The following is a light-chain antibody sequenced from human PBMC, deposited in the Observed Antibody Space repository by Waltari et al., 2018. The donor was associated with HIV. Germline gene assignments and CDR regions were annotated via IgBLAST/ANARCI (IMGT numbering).Light chain of an antibody. Sequence: SYVLTQPPSVSVVPGQTPTIACGGENIGRKSVHWYQQKSGQAPILVLYDGGDRPPGIPRRFSGSNSGNAATLTITRVEAGDEADDFCQVGDVSSDPSYVFGPGTKVTVL. J-gene: IGLJ1*01. V-gene: IGLV3-21*02. CDR3: QVGDVSSDPSYV. CDR1: NIGRKS. CDR2: DGG.